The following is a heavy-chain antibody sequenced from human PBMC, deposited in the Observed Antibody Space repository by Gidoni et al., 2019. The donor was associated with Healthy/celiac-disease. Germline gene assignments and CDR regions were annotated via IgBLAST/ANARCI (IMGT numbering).Heavy chain of an antibody. J-gene: IGHJ5*02. CDR3: ARDSDRGSAFDP. CDR1: GFTFSAYD. V-gene: IGHV3-11*01. D-gene: IGHD2-15*01. Sequence: QVQLVESGGGLVKPGGYLRLSCAASGFTFSAYDLSWIRQAPGKGLEWVSYIRRIGSTIYYADSVKGRFTIARDNAKNSLYLQMNSLRAEDTAVYYCARDSDRGSAFDPWGQGTLVTVSS. CDR2: IRRIGSTI.